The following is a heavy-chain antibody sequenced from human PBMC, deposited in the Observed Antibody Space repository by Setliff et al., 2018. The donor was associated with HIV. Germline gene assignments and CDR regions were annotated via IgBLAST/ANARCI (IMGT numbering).Heavy chain of an antibody. D-gene: IGHD4-17*01. CDR1: GGSISSFY. CDR3: ARGNSRRLRVHYYYYYMDV. CDR2: IYSTGST. V-gene: IGHV4-4*07. J-gene: IGHJ6*03. Sequence: SETLSLTCTVSGGSISSFYWSWIRQPAGKGLEWIGHIYSTGSTRYNPSLESRLTILVDTSRNQFSLKLNSVTAADTAVYYCARGNSRRLRVHYYYYYMDVWGKGTTVTVSS.